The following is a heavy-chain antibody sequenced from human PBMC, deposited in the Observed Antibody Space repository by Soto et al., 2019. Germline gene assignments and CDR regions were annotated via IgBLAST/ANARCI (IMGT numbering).Heavy chain of an antibody. CDR2: ISGSGGST. Sequence: EVQLLESGGGLVQPGGSLRLSCAASGFTFSSYAMSWVRQAPGKGLEWVSAISGSGGSTYYADSVKSRFTISRDNSKNTLYLQMNSLRAEDTAVYYCAWNHNWNYKYYYYYGMDVWGQGTTVTVSS. CDR3: AWNHNWNYKYYYYYGMDV. CDR1: GFTFSSYA. D-gene: IGHD1-7*01. J-gene: IGHJ6*02. V-gene: IGHV3-23*01.